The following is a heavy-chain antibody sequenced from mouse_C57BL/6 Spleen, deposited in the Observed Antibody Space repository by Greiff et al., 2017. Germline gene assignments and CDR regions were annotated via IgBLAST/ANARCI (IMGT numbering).Heavy chain of an antibody. J-gene: IGHJ1*03. CDR1: GYTFTEYT. CDR3: ARHGYYGSTSGYWYFDV. V-gene: IGHV1-62-2*01. CDR2: FYPGSGSI. Sequence: VQLQQSGAELVKPGASVKLSCKASGYTFTEYTIHWVKQRSGQGLEWIGWFYPGSGSIKYNEKFKGKATLTADKSSSTVYMELSRLTSEDSAVYFCARHGYYGSTSGYWYFDVWGTGTTVTVSS. D-gene: IGHD1-1*01.